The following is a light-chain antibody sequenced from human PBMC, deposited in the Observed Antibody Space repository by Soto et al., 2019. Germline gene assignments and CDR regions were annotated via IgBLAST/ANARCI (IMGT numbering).Light chain of an antibody. CDR1: QSVSSRF. V-gene: IGKV3D-20*01. J-gene: IGKJ5*01. Sequence: ENVLTQSPCTLSLSPGESATLSCGASQSVSSRFLAWYQQKPGRAPRVLIYDASTRATGVPDRFSGSGSGTDFTLTISRLEPEDFAVYYCQQYGGSLVTFGQGTRLEI. CDR2: DAS. CDR3: QQYGGSLVT.